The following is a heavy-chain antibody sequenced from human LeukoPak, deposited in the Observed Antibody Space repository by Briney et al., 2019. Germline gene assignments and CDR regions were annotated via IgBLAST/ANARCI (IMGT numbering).Heavy chain of an antibody. Sequence: PSETLSLTCAVYGGSFSDYYWSWIRQPPGKGLEWIGEINHSGSTNYNPSLKSRVTISVDTSKNQFSLKLSSVTAADTAVYYCARHERIDFWSGYFGHFDYWGQGTLVTVSS. J-gene: IGHJ4*02. CDR1: GGSFSDYY. V-gene: IGHV4-34*01. CDR3: ARHERIDFWSGYFGHFDY. D-gene: IGHD3-3*01. CDR2: INHSGST.